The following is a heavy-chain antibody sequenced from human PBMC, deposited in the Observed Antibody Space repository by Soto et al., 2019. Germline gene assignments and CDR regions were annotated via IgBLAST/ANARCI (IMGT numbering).Heavy chain of an antibody. Sequence: QVQLVQSGAEVKKPGASVKVSCKASGYTFTSYGISWVRQAPGQGLEWMGWISAYNGNTNYAQKLQGRVTMTTDTPPSTAYMGRRSRRSADPPVYYCARSGSDVMDVWGQGTTVTVSS. CDR3: ARSGSDVMDV. D-gene: IGHD3-10*01. CDR1: GYTFTSYG. CDR2: ISAYNGNT. J-gene: IGHJ6*02. V-gene: IGHV1-18*01.